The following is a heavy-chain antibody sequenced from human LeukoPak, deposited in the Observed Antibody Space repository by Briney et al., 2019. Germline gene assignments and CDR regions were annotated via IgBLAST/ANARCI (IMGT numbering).Heavy chain of an antibody. J-gene: IGHJ4*02. CDR2: MNPNSGNT. CDR1: GYTFTSYG. CDR3: ARESGFYASGSRF. Sequence: ASVKVSCKASGYTFTSYGISWVRQAAGQGLEWMGWMNPNSGNTAYAQKFQGRVTMTRSTSKNTAYMELSSLTSDDTAVYYCARESGFYASGSRFWGQGTLVIVSS. V-gene: IGHV1-8*02. D-gene: IGHD3-10*01.